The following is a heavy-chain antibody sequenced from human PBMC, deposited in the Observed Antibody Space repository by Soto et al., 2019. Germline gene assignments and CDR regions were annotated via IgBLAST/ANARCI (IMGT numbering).Heavy chain of an antibody. V-gene: IGHV4-59*08. D-gene: IGHD3-16*01. Sequence: QVQLQESGPGLVKPSETLSLTCTVSGGSISSYYWSWIRQPPGKGLEWIGYIYYSGSTNYNPSLKSRVTISVDTSKNQFSLKLSSVTAADTAVYYCARLIWEGYDDPDGDKYYFDYWGQGTLVTVSS. CDR2: IYYSGST. CDR1: GGSISSYY. J-gene: IGHJ4*02. CDR3: ARLIWEGYDDPDGDKYYFDY.